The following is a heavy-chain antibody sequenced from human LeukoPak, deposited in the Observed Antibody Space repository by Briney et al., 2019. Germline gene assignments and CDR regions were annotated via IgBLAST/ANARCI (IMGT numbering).Heavy chain of an antibody. V-gene: IGHV3-48*01. D-gene: IGHD4-17*01. CDR3: ARIGDDYGDYYIDY. CDR1: GFTFSSYS. J-gene: IGHJ4*02. Sequence: GGSLRLSCAASGFTFSSYSMNWVRQAPGKGLEWVSYISSSSSTIYYADSVKGRFTISRDNAKNSLYLQMNSLRAEDTAVYYCARIGDDYGDYYIDYWGQGTLVTVSS. CDR2: ISSSSSTI.